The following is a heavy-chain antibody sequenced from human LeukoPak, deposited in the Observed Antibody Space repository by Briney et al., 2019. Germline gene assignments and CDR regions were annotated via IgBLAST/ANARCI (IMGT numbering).Heavy chain of an antibody. D-gene: IGHD4-11*01. J-gene: IGHJ4*02. Sequence: SGGSLRLSCAASGFTFSSYGIHWVRQAPGKGLEWVAVISYDGSNKYYADSVKGRFTISRDNSKNTLYLQMNSLRAEDTAVYYCSKGQRDYGNYGGFGLFDYWGQGTLVTVSS. V-gene: IGHV3-30*18. CDR1: GFTFSSYG. CDR3: SKGQRDYGNYGGFGLFDY. CDR2: ISYDGSNK.